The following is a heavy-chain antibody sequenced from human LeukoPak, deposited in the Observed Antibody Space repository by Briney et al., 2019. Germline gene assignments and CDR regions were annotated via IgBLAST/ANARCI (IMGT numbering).Heavy chain of an antibody. CDR3: TRDRPMRYSSSWYYFDY. Sequence: GESLRLSCTASGFTFGDYAMSWFRQAPGKGLEWVGFIRSKAYGRTTEYAASVKGRFTISRDDSKSIAYLQMNSLKTEDTAVYYCTRDRPMRYSSSWYYFDYWGQGTLVTVSS. J-gene: IGHJ4*02. CDR2: IRSKAYGRTT. V-gene: IGHV3-49*03. CDR1: GFTFGDYA. D-gene: IGHD6-13*01.